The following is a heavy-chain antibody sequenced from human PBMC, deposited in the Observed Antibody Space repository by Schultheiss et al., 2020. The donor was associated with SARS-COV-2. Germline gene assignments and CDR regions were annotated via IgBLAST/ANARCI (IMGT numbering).Heavy chain of an antibody. CDR1: GYTFTSYG. Sequence: ASVKVSCKASGYTFTSYGISWVRQAPGQGLEWMGWINAGNGNTKYSQKLQGRVTMTTDTSTSTAYMELRSLRSDDTAVYYCARLYLLPYASRYSSSPDYYYYGMDVWGQGTTVTVSS. V-gene: IGHV1-18*01. CDR2: INAGNGNT. CDR3: ARLYLLPYASRYSSSPDYYYYGMDV. D-gene: IGHD6-6*01. J-gene: IGHJ6*02.